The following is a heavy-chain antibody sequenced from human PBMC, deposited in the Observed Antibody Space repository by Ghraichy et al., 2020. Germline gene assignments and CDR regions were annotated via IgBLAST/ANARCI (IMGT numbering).Heavy chain of an antibody. D-gene: IGHD3-10*01. Sequence: GESLNISCAASGFTFSSYSMNWVRQAPGKGLEWVSSISSSSSYIYYADSVKGRFTISRDNAKNSLYLQMNSLRAEDTAVYYCAREGNYYGSGLDYWGQGTLVTVSS. CDR2: ISSSSSYI. J-gene: IGHJ4*02. CDR3: AREGNYYGSGLDY. CDR1: GFTFSSYS. V-gene: IGHV3-21*01.